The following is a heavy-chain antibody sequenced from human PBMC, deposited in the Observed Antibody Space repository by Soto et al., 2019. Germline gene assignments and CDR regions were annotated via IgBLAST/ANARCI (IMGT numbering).Heavy chain of an antibody. CDR1: GGTYSIYA. CDR3: AKGSGYDYTYYYHCYMDV. Sequence: SVKVSCQTSGGTYSIYAISWGRQAPGQGLEWMGGIIPIFGTANYAQKFQGRVTITADESTSTAYMELSSLRSEDTAVYYCAKGSGYDYTYYYHCYMDVWGKGTTVTVSS. D-gene: IGHD5-12*01. CDR2: IIPIFGTA. J-gene: IGHJ6*03. V-gene: IGHV1-69*13.